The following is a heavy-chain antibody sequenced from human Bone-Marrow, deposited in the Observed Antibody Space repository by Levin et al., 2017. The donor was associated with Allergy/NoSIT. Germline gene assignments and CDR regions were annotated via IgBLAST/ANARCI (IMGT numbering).Heavy chain of an antibody. CDR2: LYYSGST. CDR1: GGSISSSNYY. V-gene: IGHV4-39*01. Sequence: SETLSLTCTVSGGSISSSNYYWGWIRQPPEKGLEWIGSLYYSGSTYYNPSLKSRVTISGDTSKNQLSLRLSSVTAADTAVYYCARRIASAGYYYYYMDVWAKGTTVTVSS. J-gene: IGHJ6*03. D-gene: IGHD6-13*01. CDR3: ARRIASAGYYYYYMDV.